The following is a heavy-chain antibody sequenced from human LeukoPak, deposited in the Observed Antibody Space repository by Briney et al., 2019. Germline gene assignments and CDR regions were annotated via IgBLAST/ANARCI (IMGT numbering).Heavy chain of an antibody. J-gene: IGHJ4*02. Sequence: GGSLRLSCAASGFTFSSYSMNWVRQAPGKGLEWVSYISSSSSTIYYADSVKGRFTISRDNSKNTLYLQMNSLRAEDTAVYYCARMEPAARFYFDYWGQGTLVTVSS. CDR3: ARMEPAARFYFDY. CDR2: ISSSSSTI. CDR1: GFTFSSYS. D-gene: IGHD2-2*01. V-gene: IGHV3-48*01.